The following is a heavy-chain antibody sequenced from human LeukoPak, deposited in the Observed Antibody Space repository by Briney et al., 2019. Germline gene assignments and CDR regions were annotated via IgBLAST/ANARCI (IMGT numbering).Heavy chain of an antibody. CDR2: INHSGST. CDR3: ARVGPNAAMVKLGYYYYYMDV. J-gene: IGHJ6*03. V-gene: IGHV4-34*01. CDR1: GGSFSGYY. D-gene: IGHD5-18*01. Sequence: SETLSLTCAVYGGSFSGYYWSWIRQPPGKGLEWIGEINHSGSTNYNPSLKSRVTISVDTSKNQFSLKLSSVTAADTAVYYCARVGPNAAMVKLGYYYYYMDVWGKGTTVTVSS.